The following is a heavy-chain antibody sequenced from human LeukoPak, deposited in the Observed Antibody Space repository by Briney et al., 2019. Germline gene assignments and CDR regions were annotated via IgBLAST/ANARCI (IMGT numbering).Heavy chain of an antibody. CDR2: IIPIFGTA. Sequence: ASVKVSCKASGGTFSSYAISWVRQAPGQGLEWMGGIIPIFGTANYAQKFQGRVTITADESTSTAYMELSSLRSEDTAVYYCASMTTVTLDDAFDIWGHGTMVIVSS. V-gene: IGHV1-69*13. J-gene: IGHJ3*02. CDR1: GGTFSSYA. D-gene: IGHD4-17*01. CDR3: ASMTTVTLDDAFDI.